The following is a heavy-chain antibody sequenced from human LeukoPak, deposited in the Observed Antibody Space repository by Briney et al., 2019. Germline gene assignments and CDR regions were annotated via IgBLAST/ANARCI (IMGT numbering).Heavy chain of an antibody. CDR3: ASPAGKAVSDPNAFDI. D-gene: IGHD6-19*01. J-gene: IGHJ3*02. CDR1: GYTFTSYY. V-gene: IGHV1-46*01. CDR2: INPSGGST. Sequence: ASVKVSCKASGYTFTSYYMHWVRQAPGHELEWMGIINPSGGSTSYVQKCQGRVTMTRDTSTSTVYMELSSLRSEDTAVYYCASPAGKAVSDPNAFDIWGQGTMVTVSS.